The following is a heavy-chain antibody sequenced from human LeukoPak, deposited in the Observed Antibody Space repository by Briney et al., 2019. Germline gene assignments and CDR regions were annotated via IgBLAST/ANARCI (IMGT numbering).Heavy chain of an antibody. CDR3: ARSTMIVEFDY. CDR1: GFTFSSYG. Sequence: GGSLRLSCAASGFTFSSYGMHWVRQAPGKGLEWVAVIWCDGSNKYYADSVKGRFTISRDNSKNTLYLQMNSLRAEDTAVYYCARSTMIVEFDYWGQGTLVTVSS. J-gene: IGHJ4*02. D-gene: IGHD3-22*01. CDR2: IWCDGSNK. V-gene: IGHV3-33*01.